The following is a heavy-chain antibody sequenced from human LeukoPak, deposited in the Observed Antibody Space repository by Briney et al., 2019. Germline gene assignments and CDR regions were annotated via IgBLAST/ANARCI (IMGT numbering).Heavy chain of an antibody. CDR3: ARTYYYDSSGIDY. J-gene: IGHJ4*02. V-gene: IGHV3-30-3*01. CDR1: GFTFSSYA. Sequence: PGGSLGLSCAASGFTFSSYAMHWVRQAPGKGLEWVAVISYDGSNKYYADSVKGRFTISRDNSKNTLYLQMNSLRAEDTAVYYCARTYYYDSSGIDYWGQGTLVTVSS. CDR2: ISYDGSNK. D-gene: IGHD3-22*01.